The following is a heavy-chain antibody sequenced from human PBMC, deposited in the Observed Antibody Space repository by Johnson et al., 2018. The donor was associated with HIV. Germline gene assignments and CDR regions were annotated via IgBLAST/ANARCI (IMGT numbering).Heavy chain of an antibody. CDR3: ARGVDYYGGGEDAFDI. CDR2: ISYDGSNK. Sequence: QVQLVESGGGVVQPGRSLRLSCAASGFTFSSYAMHWVRQAPGKGLEWVAVISYDGSNKYYADSVKGRFTISRDNSKNSLYLQMNSLRAEDTALYYCARGVDYYGGGEDAFDIWGQGTMVTVSS. V-gene: IGHV3-30*04. D-gene: IGHD3-10*01. J-gene: IGHJ3*02. CDR1: GFTFSSYA.